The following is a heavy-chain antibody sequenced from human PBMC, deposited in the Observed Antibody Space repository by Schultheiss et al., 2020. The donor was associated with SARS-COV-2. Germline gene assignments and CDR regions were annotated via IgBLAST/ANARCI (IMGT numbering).Heavy chain of an antibody. CDR2: IYSGGRT. CDR3: ARSPIEYNYAYAY. D-gene: IGHD3-16*01. Sequence: GGSLRLSCAASGFTFSSYAMSWVRQAPGKGLEWVSVIYSGGRTYYADSVKGRFTISRDNSKNTLYLQVNSLRVEDTAVYYCARSPIEYNYAYAYWGQGTLVTVSS. J-gene: IGHJ4*02. V-gene: IGHV3-66*01. CDR1: GFTFSSYA.